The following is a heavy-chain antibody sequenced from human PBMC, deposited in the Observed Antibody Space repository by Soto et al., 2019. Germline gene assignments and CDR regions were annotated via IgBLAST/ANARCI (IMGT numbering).Heavy chain of an antibody. CDR2: VYHSGST. D-gene: IGHD2-21*01. CDR1: GDSISSTHW. V-gene: IGHV4-4*02. Sequence: QVYLQQSGPGLVKPSGTLSLTCAVSGDSISSTHWWTWVRQTPGKGLEWIGEVYHSGSTSYNPSPKRRATISGDKSNNPFSLKLTSVTAADAAVYYCATLPPRIVVTVLPIPTWGQGTLVSVSS. CDR3: ATLPPRIVVTVLPIPT. J-gene: IGHJ5*02.